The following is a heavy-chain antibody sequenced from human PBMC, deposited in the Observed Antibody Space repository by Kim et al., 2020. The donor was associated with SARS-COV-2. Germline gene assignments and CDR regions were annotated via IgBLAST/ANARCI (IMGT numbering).Heavy chain of an antibody. CDR2: T. V-gene: IGHV3-23*01. D-gene: IGHD6-13*01. Sequence: TYYADTVKGRFTISRDNSKNTLYLQMNSLSAEYTVVYYCAKSISGWYGDYWGQGTLVTVSS. CDR3: AKSISGWYGDY. J-gene: IGHJ4*02.